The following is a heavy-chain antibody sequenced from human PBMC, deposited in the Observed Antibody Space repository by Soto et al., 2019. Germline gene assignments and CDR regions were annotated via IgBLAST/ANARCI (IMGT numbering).Heavy chain of an antibody. CDR1: GFTFSSDS. V-gene: IGHV3-23*01. J-gene: IGHJ6*02. D-gene: IGHD3-10*01. CDR3: AKGGRLYGLDV. Sequence: PGGSLRLSCAASGFTFSSDSMSWVRQAPGKGLEWVSVIGVSADFTYYADSVNGRFTISRDNSKNTLCLQMNSPRAEDTAVYYCAKGGRLYGLDVWGQGTTVTVSS. CDR2: IGVSADFT.